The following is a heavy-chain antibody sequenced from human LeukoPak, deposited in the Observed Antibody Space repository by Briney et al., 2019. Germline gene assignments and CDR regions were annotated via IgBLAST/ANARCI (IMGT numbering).Heavy chain of an antibody. Sequence: SETLSLTCAVYGGSFSGYYWSWIRQPPGKGLEWIGEINHSGSTNYNPSLKSRVTISVDTSKNQFSLKLSSVTAADTAVYYCASGTVPVYLDYWGQGTLVTVSS. D-gene: IGHD2-2*01. J-gene: IGHJ4*02. CDR1: GGSFSGYY. V-gene: IGHV4-34*01. CDR3: ASGTVPVYLDY. CDR2: INHSGST.